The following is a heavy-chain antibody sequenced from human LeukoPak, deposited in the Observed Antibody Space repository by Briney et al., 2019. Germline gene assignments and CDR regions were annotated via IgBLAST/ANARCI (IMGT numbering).Heavy chain of an antibody. CDR1: GFSFSSYS. Sequence: PGGSLRLSCAASGFSFSSYSINWVRQAPGKGLEWVSSIGSSSRYTDYADSVKGRFTISRDNAKNSLYLQMNSLRAEDTAVYYCARAAVAGPFDYWGQGTLVTVSS. V-gene: IGHV3-21*01. CDR2: IGSSSRYT. D-gene: IGHD6-19*01. CDR3: ARAAVAGPFDY. J-gene: IGHJ4*02.